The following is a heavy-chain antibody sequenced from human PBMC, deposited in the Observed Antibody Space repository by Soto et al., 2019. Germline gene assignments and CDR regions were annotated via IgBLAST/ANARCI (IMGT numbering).Heavy chain of an antibody. Sequence: QVQLQESGPGLVKPSETLSLTCTVSGGSISSYYWSWIRQPPGKGLEWIGYIYYSGSTNYNPSLKSQVTISVDPAKNQFSLKRSSVTATDTAVYYCASVVGARGGNAFDIWGQGTMVTVSS. CDR3: ASVVGARGGNAFDI. CDR1: GGSISSYY. CDR2: IYYSGST. V-gene: IGHV4-59*08. J-gene: IGHJ3*02. D-gene: IGHD1-26*01.